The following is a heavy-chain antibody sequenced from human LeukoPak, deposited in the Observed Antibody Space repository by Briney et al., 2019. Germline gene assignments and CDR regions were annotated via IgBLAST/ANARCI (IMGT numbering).Heavy chain of an antibody. CDR1: GFTFSSYS. CDR3: AKDPIFSGSYGVFDY. D-gene: IGHD1-26*01. J-gene: IGHJ4*02. Sequence: NPGGSLRLSCAASGFTFSSYSMNWVRQAPGKGLEWVSSISSSSSYIYYADSVKGRFTISRDNSKNTLYLQMNSLRAGDTAVYYCAKDPIFSGSYGVFDYWGLGTLVTVSS. CDR2: ISSSSSYI. V-gene: IGHV3-21*04.